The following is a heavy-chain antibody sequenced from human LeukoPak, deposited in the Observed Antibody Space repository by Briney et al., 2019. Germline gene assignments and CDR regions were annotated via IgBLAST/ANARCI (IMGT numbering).Heavy chain of an antibody. V-gene: IGHV3-23*01. CDR2: INANGINT. D-gene: IGHD3-16*02. CDR1: GFAFNFYA. Sequence: GGSLRLSCAASGFAFNFYAMSWVRQAPGKGLQWVSTINANGINTYYADSVRGRFTISRDNSKDTLYLQLNSLRAEDTAIYYCARSFTFGGVIIDYWGQGTLVTVSS. CDR3: ARSFTFGGVIIDY. J-gene: IGHJ4*02.